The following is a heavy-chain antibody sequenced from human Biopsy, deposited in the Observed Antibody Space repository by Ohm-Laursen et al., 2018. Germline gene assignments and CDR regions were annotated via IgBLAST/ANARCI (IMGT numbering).Heavy chain of an antibody. CDR2: IVVGGGNT. Sequence: ASVKASCKASGFTFNMSAMQWVRQARGQRLEWIRWIVVGGGNTNYAQKFQERVTITRDMSTSTAYIELSSLRSEDTAVYYCASRPNCGGDCSSGFDYWGQGTLVTVSS. D-gene: IGHD2-21*02. V-gene: IGHV1-58*02. J-gene: IGHJ4*02. CDR1: GFTFNMSA. CDR3: ASRPNCGGDCSSGFDY.